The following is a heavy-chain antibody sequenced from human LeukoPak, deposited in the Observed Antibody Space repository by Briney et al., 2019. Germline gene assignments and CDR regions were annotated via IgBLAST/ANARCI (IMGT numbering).Heavy chain of an antibody. J-gene: IGHJ5*02. V-gene: IGHV4-38-2*02. D-gene: IGHD6-13*01. CDR2: IYHIGNA. Sequence: PSETLSLTCTVSGDSIIADYYWAWIRQPPGKGLEWVGSIYHIGNAYYNPSLKSRVTISVDTSKNQFSRKLSSVTAADTAVYYCAREGTDRTSWYHWFDPWGQGTLVTVSS. CDR3: AREGTDRTSWYHWFDP. CDR1: GDSIIADYY.